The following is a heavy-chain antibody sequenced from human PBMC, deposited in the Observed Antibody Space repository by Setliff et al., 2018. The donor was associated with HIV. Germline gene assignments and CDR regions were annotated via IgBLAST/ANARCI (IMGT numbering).Heavy chain of an antibody. CDR3: ARDNYYDSSGIDY. D-gene: IGHD3-22*01. Sequence: SETLSLTCTVSGGSISSYYWSWIRQPPGKGLEWIGYIFYSGSTNYNPSLKRRVTISVDTSKSQFSLKLSSVTAADTAVYYCARDNYYDSSGIDYWGQGTLVTVSS. CDR1: GGSISSYY. J-gene: IGHJ4*02. CDR2: IFYSGST. V-gene: IGHV4-59*01.